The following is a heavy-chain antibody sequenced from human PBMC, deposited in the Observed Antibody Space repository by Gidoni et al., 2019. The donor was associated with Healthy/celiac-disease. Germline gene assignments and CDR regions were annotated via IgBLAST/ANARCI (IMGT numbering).Heavy chain of an antibody. V-gene: IGHV3-30*18. Sequence: QVQLVESGGGVVQPGRSLRLSCAASGFTFSSYGMHWVRQAPGKGLEWVAVISYDGSNKYYADSVKGRFTISRDNSKNTLYLQMNSLRAEDTAVYYCAKSDGSGSYLTYYYYYYYMDVWGKGTTVTVSS. CDR3: AKSDGSGSYLTYYYYYYYMDV. CDR1: GFTFSSYG. CDR2: ISYDGSNK. D-gene: IGHD3-10*01. J-gene: IGHJ6*03.